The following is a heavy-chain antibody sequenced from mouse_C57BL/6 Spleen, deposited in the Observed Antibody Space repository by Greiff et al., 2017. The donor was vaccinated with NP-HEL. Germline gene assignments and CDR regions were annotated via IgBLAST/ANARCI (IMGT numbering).Heavy chain of an antibody. Sequence: QVQLQQYGPELVKPGASVKLSCKASGYTFTSYDINWVKQRPGQGLEWIGWIYPRDGSTKYNEKFKGKATLTVDTSSSTAYMELHSLTSEDSAVYFCARSRSNYYCSSSLFDYWGQGTTLTVSS. CDR2: IYPRDGST. D-gene: IGHD1-1*01. V-gene: IGHV1-85*01. J-gene: IGHJ2*01. CDR1: GYTFTSYD. CDR3: ARSRSNYYCSSSLFDY.